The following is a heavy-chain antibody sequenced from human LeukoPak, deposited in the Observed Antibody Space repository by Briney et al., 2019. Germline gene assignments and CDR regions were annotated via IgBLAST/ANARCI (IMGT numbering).Heavy chain of an antibody. Sequence: GGSLRLSXAASGFTFSSYSMNWVRQAPGKGLEWVSSISSSSSYIYYADSVKGRFTISRDNAKNSLYLQMNSLRAEDTAVYYCARSYYASSGYYVKDDASDIWGQGTMVTVSS. D-gene: IGHD3-22*01. CDR3: ARSYYASSGYYVKDDASDI. J-gene: IGHJ3*02. CDR2: ISSSSSYI. CDR1: GFTFSSYS. V-gene: IGHV3-21*01.